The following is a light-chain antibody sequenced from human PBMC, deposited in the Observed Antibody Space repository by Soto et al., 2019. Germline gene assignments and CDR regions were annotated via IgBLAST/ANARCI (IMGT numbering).Light chain of an antibody. J-gene: IGKJ4*01. CDR2: GAS. Sequence: EIVLTQSPGTLSLSPGERATLSCRASQSVSSSYLAWYQQKPGQPPRLLIYGASSRATGIPDRFSGSGSGTDFTITITRLDPADFAVYYCQHYRTSFGGGTKVEIK. V-gene: IGKV3-20*01. CDR1: QSVSSSY. CDR3: QHYRTS.